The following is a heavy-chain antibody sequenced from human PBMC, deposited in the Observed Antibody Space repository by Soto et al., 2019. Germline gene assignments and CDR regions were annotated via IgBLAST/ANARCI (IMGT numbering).Heavy chain of an antibody. J-gene: IGHJ5*02. CDR3: ARQWLDGWFDP. CDR2: ISSSGSTI. CDR1: GFTFSDYY. D-gene: IGHD6-19*01. V-gene: IGHV3-11*01. Sequence: GGSLRLSCAASGFTFSDYYMSWIRQAPGKGLEWVSYISSSGSTIYYADSVKGRFTISRDNVKNSLYLQMNSLRAEDTAVYYCARQWLDGWFDPWGQGTLVTVSS.